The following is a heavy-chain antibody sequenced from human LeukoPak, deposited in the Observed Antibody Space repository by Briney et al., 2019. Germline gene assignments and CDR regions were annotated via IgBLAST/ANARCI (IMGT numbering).Heavy chain of an antibody. Sequence: GGSLRLSCAASGFPFSSYGMYWVRQTPGKGLQWVAYLRKDATYSNYADSVRGPFTISRATSTHTLDLQMTRLRVEDTAVYYCASGGPTRGTLAYWGQGTLVTVSS. V-gene: IGHV3-30*02. CDR2: LRKDATYS. J-gene: IGHJ4*02. D-gene: IGHD1-26*01. CDR3: ASGGPTRGTLAY. CDR1: GFPFSSYG.